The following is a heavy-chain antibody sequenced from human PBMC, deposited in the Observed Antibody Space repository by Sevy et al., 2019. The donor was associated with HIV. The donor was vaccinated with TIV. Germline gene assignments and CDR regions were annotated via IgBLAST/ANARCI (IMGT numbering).Heavy chain of an antibody. D-gene: IGHD3-10*01. CDR3: ARAQGVLLWFGEFPL. Sequence: GGSLRLSCAASGFTFSSYVMHWVRQAPGNGLEWVAVISYDGSEKYHADSVKGRFTISRDNSKNTLYLQMNSLRTEDTAVYYCARAQGVLLWFGEFPLWGQGTLVTVSS. CDR2: ISYDGSEK. CDR1: GFTFSSYV. V-gene: IGHV3-30*04. J-gene: IGHJ4*02.